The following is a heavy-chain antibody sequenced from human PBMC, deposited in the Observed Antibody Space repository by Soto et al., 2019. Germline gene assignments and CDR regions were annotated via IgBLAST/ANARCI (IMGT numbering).Heavy chain of an antibody. CDR3: ARNLAPATYVFDS. CDR2: MFSSGIP. Sequence: QVQLQESGPGLVKPSRTLSLSCTVSGGSIRSYQWNWIRQPPGKGLEWIGYMFSSGIPHYNPSLKSRVTISLDSSKNQFSLNLSSVTAADTAVYFCARNLAPATYVFDSWGQGTPVTVSS. V-gene: IGHV4-59*01. CDR1: GGSIRSYQ. D-gene: IGHD1-26*01. J-gene: IGHJ4*02.